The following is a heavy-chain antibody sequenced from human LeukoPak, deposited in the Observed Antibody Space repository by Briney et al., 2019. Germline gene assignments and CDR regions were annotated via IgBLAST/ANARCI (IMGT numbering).Heavy chain of an antibody. D-gene: IGHD3-3*01. V-gene: IGHV1-2*06. CDR2: INPNSGGT. CDR1: GYTFTGYY. J-gene: IGHJ4*02. CDR3: ARDRHYDFWSGYSISDAFDY. Sequence: ASVKVSCKASGYTFTGYYMHWVRQAPGQGFEWMGRINPNSGGTNYAQKFQGRVTMTRDTSISTAYMELSRLRSDDTAVYYCARDRHYDFWSGYSISDAFDYWGQGTLVTVSS.